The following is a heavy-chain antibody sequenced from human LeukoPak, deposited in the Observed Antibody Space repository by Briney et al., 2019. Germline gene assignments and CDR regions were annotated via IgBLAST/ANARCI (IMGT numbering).Heavy chain of an antibody. CDR2: ISAYNGNT. Sequence: ASVKVSCKASGYTFTSYGISWVRQAPGQGLEWMGWISAYNGNTNYAQKLQGRVTMTTDTSTSTAYMELRSLRSDDTAVYYCARDTGGYRYERKNLDYWGQGTLVTVSS. D-gene: IGHD5-18*01. CDR1: GYTFTSYG. J-gene: IGHJ4*02. CDR3: ARDTGGYRYERKNLDY. V-gene: IGHV1-18*01.